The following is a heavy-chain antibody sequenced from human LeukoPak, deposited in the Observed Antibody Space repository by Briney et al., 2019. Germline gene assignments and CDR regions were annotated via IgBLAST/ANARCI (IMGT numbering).Heavy chain of an antibody. CDR3: ARDATAGNFDY. D-gene: IGHD6-13*01. CDR2: VYYSGST. V-gene: IGHV4-59*12. J-gene: IGHJ4*02. CDR1: GGSISYYY. Sequence: PSETLSLTCTVSGGSISYYYWSWIRQPPGKGLEWIGYVYYSGSTNYNPSLKSRVTISVDTSKRQFSLRLSSVSAADTAVYYCARDATAGNFDYWGQGTLVTVSS.